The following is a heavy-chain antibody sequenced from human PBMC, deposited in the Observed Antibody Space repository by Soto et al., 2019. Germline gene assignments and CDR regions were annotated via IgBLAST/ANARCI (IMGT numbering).Heavy chain of an antibody. CDR1: GGSVSSGDYY. CDR3: ARDHSSSWPFLSVKWFDP. Sequence: SETLSLTCTVSGGSVSSGDYYWSWIRQPPGKGLEWIGYIHYSGSTYYNPSLKSRVTISVDTSKNQFSLKLSSVTAADTAVFFCARDHSSSWPFLSVKWFDPWGEGTLFTVSS. CDR2: IHYSGST. J-gene: IGHJ5*02. V-gene: IGHV4-30-4*01. D-gene: IGHD6-13*01.